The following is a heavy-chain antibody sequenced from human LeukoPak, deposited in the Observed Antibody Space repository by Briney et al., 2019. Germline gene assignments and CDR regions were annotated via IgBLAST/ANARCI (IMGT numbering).Heavy chain of an antibody. V-gene: IGHV4-39*07. Sequence: PSETLSLTCTVSGGSISSSSYYWGWIRQPPGKGLEWIGSIYYSGSTYYNPSLKSRVTISVDTSKNQFSLKLSSVTAADTAVYYCARDTTVTTGIDYWGQGTLVTVSS. CDR1: GGSISSSSYY. CDR3: ARDTTVTTGIDY. J-gene: IGHJ4*02. CDR2: IYYSGST. D-gene: IGHD4-17*01.